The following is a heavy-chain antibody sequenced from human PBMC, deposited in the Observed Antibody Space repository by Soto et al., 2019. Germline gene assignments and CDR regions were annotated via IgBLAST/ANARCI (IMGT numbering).Heavy chain of an antibody. J-gene: IGHJ6*02. CDR2: IDPSDSYT. D-gene: IGHD3-3*01. CDR1: GYSFTTYW. Sequence: GESLKISCKGSGYSFTTYWLAWVRQMPGKGLEWMGRIDPSDSYTNYSPSFQGHVTISADKSISTAYLQWSSLKASDTAMYYCASFFWSGYYRSYYYGMDVWGQGTTVTVSS. V-gene: IGHV5-10-1*01. CDR3: ASFFWSGYYRSYYYGMDV.